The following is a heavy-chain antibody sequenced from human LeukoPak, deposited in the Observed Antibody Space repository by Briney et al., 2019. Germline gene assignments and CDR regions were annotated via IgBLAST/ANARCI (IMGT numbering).Heavy chain of an antibody. V-gene: IGHV4-39*07. J-gene: IGHJ4*02. D-gene: IGHD4-17*01. CDR3: ARGSIDYGDYGVLGFDY. CDR2: FYYSGDT. Sequence: ASETLSLTCTVSGGSISSSNYYWGWIRQPPGKGLEWIGSFYYSGDTYYNPSLKSRVSIPVDTSKNQFSLMVTSVTAADTAIYYCARGSIDYGDYGVLGFDYWGQGTLVTVSS. CDR1: GGSISSSNYY.